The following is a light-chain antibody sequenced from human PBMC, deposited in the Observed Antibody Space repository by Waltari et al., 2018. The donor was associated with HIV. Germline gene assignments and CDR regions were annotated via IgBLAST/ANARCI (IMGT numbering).Light chain of an antibody. CDR2: EVI. CDR3: CSYAGTYTYVL. Sequence: QSALPHLRSLSGSLGQSFTFPCLGPSSVGGVNNPVSWYLQHPGKVPKLIIYEVIKRPSGVPDRFSGSKSGNTASLTISGLQTEDEADYFCCSYAGTYTYVLFGGGTKLTVL. J-gene: IGLJ3*02. V-gene: IGLV2-11*01. CDR1: SSVGGVNNP.